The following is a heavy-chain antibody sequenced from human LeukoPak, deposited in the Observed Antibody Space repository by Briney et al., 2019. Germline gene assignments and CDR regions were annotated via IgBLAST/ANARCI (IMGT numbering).Heavy chain of an antibody. CDR3: ARVGGRDTAMDSFDY. CDR1: GYSISSGYY. Sequence: SETLSLTCTVSGYSISSGYYWGWIRQPPGKGLEWIGSIYHSGSTYYNPSLKSRVTISVDTSKNQFSLKLSSVTAADTAVYYCARVGGRDTAMDSFDYWGQGTLVTVSS. J-gene: IGHJ4*02. D-gene: IGHD5-18*01. V-gene: IGHV4-38-2*02. CDR2: IYHSGST.